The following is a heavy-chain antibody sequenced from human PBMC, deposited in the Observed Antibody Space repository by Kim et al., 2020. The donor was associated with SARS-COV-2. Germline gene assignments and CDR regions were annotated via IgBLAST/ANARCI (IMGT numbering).Heavy chain of an antibody. D-gene: IGHD1-26*01. J-gene: IGHJ6*02. CDR3: ARSERYYYGMDV. V-gene: IGHV4-59*01. CDR2: T. Sequence: TDSYPSRKSRVTISLDSSKNQFSLKLSSVTAADTAVYYCARSERYYYGMDVWGQGTTVTVSS.